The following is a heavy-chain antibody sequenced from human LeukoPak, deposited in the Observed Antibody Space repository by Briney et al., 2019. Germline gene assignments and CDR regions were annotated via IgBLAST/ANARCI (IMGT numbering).Heavy chain of an antibody. CDR2: IWYDGSNK. V-gene: IGHV3-33*06. D-gene: IGHD3-9*01. CDR1: GFTFSSYG. Sequence: GGSLRLSCAASGFTFSSYGMHWVRQAPGKGLEWVAVIWYDGSNKYYADSVKGRFTISRDNSKNTLYLQMNSLRAEDTAVYYCAKSGGYDILTGYYFDYWGQGTLVTVSS. J-gene: IGHJ4*02. CDR3: AKSGGYDILTGYYFDY.